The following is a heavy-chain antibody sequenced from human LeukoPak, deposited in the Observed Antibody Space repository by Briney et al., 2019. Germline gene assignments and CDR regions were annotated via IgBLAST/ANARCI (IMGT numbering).Heavy chain of an antibody. Sequence: PGGSLRLSCAASGFTFDDYAMHWVRQAPGKGLEWVSLISWDGGSTYYADSVKGRFTISRDNSKNSLYLQMNSLRAEDTALYYCAKDWYSSSWHYFDYWGQGTLVTVSS. D-gene: IGHD6-13*01. V-gene: IGHV3-43D*03. CDR2: ISWDGGST. CDR1: GFTFDDYA. CDR3: AKDWYSSSWHYFDY. J-gene: IGHJ4*02.